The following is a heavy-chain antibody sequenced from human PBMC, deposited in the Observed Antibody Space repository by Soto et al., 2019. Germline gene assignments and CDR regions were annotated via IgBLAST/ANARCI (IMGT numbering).Heavy chain of an antibody. CDR1: GFTFSNYG. Sequence: QVQLVESGGGVVQPGRSLRLSCAASGFTFSNYGMHWVRQAPGRGLEWVAVISSDGSNIFYADPVRGRFTISRDNSKSTLFLQMDSLRPEDTAVYYCAIEDYDYDYGMDVWGQGTTVTVSS. CDR3: AIEDYDYDYGMDV. V-gene: IGHV3-30*03. CDR2: ISSDGSNI. D-gene: IGHD3-10*01. J-gene: IGHJ6*02.